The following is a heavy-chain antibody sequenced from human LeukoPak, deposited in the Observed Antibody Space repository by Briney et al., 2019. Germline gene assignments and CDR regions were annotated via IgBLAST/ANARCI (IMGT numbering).Heavy chain of an antibody. D-gene: IGHD1-1*01. CDR2: INPNSGGT. Sequence: ASVKVSCKASGYTFTGYYMHWVRQARGHGLEWMGWINPNSGGTNYAQKFQGRVTMTRDTSISTAYMELSRLRSDDTAVYYCASAANWNRYAGYWGQGTLVTVSS. J-gene: IGHJ4*02. CDR3: ASAANWNRYAGY. CDR1: GYTFTGYY. V-gene: IGHV1-2*02.